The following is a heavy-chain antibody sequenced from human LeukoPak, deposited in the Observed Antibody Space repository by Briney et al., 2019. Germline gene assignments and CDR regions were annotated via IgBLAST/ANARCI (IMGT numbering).Heavy chain of an antibody. CDR2: IDSSSSTI. CDR3: ARGGARSSSYYYYGMDV. Sequence: GGSLRLSCAASGFTFSNAWMNWVRRAPGRGLEWLSYIDSSSSTIYYADSVKGRFTISRDNAKNSLYLQMNSLRAEDTAVFYCARGGARSSSYYYYGMDVWGLGTTVTVSS. D-gene: IGHD6-13*01. CDR1: GFTFSNAW. J-gene: IGHJ6*02. V-gene: IGHV3-48*01.